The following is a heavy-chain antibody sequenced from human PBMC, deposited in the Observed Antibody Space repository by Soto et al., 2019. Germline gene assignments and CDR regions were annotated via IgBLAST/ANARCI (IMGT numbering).Heavy chain of an antibody. CDR3: GPQILWFGELPNFDY. J-gene: IGHJ4*02. CDR1: RFTFSRYA. Sequence: HPGGSLRLSCAASRFTFSRYAMSWVRQAPGKGLEWVSTISGSGGSTYYAASVKGRFTISRDNSKNTLYLQMNSLRDEDTAVYYCGPQILWFGELPNFDYWGQGTLVTVSS. D-gene: IGHD3-10*01. CDR2: ISGSGGST. V-gene: IGHV3-23*01.